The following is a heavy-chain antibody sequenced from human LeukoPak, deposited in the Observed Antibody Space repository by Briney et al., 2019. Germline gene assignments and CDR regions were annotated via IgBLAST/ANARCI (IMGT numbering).Heavy chain of an antibody. J-gene: IGHJ4*02. CDR3: ATEPRGYSYGYSVFYFDY. D-gene: IGHD5-18*01. Sequence: GASVKVSCKASGYTFTSYGISWVRQAPGQGLEWMGWISAYNGNTNYAQKLQGRVTMTTDTSTSTAYMELSSLRSEDTAVYYCATEPRGYSYGYSVFYFDYWGQGTLVTVSS. CDR2: ISAYNGNT. V-gene: IGHV1-18*01. CDR1: GYTFTSYG.